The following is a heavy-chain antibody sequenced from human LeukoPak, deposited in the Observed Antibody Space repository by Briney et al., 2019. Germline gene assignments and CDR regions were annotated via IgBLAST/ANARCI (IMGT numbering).Heavy chain of an antibody. CDR3: AGDRLRGYSYGQIPPLVY. Sequence: SETLSLTCTVSGGSISSYYWSWIRQPPGKGLEWIGYIYYSGSTNYNPSLKSRVTISVDTSKNQFSLKLSSVTAADTAVYYCAGDRLRGYSYGQIPPLVYWGQGTLVAVSS. CDR2: IYYSGST. CDR1: GGSISSYY. D-gene: IGHD5-18*01. J-gene: IGHJ4*02. V-gene: IGHV4-59*01.